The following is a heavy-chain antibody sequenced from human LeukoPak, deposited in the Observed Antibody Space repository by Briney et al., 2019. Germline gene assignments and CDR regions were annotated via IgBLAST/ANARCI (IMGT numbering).Heavy chain of an antibody. CDR3: ARGPRYYYGSGSRKNWFDP. D-gene: IGHD3-10*01. J-gene: IGHJ5*02. CDR2: INHSGST. V-gene: IGHV4-34*01. Sequence: PSETLSLTCAAYGGSFSGYYWSWIRQPPGKGLEWIGEINHSGSTNYNPSLKSRVTISVDTSKNQFSLKLSSVTAADTAVYYCARGPRYYYGSGSRKNWFDPWGQGTLVTVSS. CDR1: GGSFSGYY.